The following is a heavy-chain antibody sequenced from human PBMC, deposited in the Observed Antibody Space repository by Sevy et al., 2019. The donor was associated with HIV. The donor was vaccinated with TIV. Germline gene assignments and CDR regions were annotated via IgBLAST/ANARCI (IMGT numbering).Heavy chain of an antibody. D-gene: IGHD3-22*01. CDR1: GFTFSDYY. CDR3: ASYYYDSSALDY. J-gene: IGHJ4*02. CDR2: ISSSGSTI. V-gene: IGHV3-11*01. Sequence: GESLKISCAASGFTFSDYYMSWIRQAPGKGLEWVSYISSSGSTIYYADSVKGRFTISRDNAKNSLYLQMNSLRAEDTAVYYCASYYYDSSALDYWGQGTLVTVSS.